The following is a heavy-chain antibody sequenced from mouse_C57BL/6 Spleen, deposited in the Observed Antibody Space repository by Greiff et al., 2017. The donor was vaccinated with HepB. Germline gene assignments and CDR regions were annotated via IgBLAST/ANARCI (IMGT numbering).Heavy chain of an antibody. CDR3: ARRDQDDPDYAMDY. CDR1: GFTFSDYG. CDR2: ISSGSSPI. V-gene: IGHV5-17*01. Sequence: EVHLVESGGGLVKPGGSLKLSCAASGFTFSDYGMHWVRQAPEKGLEWVAYISSGSSPIYYADTVKGRFTISRDNAKNTLFLQMTSLRSEDTAMYYCARRDQDDPDYAMDYWGQGTSVTVSS. J-gene: IGHJ4*01. D-gene: IGHD2-12*01.